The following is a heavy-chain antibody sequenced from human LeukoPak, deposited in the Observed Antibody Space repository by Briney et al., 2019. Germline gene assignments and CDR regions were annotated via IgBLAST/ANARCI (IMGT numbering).Heavy chain of an antibody. D-gene: IGHD6-13*01. V-gene: IGHV4-61*01. CDR1: GGSVSSGSYY. J-gene: IGHJ5*02. Sequence: SETLSLTCTVSGGSVSSGSYYWSWIRQPPGKGLEWIGYIYYSGSTNYNPSLKSRVTISVDTSKNQFSLKLSSVTAADTAVYYCAREGSSWYHNWFDPWGQGTLVTVSS. CDR3: AREGSSWYHNWFDP. CDR2: IYYSGST.